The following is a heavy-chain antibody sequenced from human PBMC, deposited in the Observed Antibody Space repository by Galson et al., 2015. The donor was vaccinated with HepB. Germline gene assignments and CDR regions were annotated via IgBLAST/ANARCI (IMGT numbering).Heavy chain of an antibody. CDR3: ARDTLGGNSFDP. Sequence: SVKVSCKASGNSFTTYPIHWVRQAPGQSLEWMGWINTANGNTKYSQKFQGRVTITRDTSANMVYVELSSLRSEDTAVYYCARDTLGGNSFDPWGQGTLVTVSS. CDR1: GNSFTTYP. D-gene: IGHD3-16*01. V-gene: IGHV1-3*04. J-gene: IGHJ5*02. CDR2: INTANGNT.